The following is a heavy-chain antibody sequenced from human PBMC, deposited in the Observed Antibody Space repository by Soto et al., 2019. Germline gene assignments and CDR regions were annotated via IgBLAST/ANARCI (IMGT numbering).Heavy chain of an antibody. V-gene: IGHV3-21*01. CDR3: ARAKLTTPRRAFDI. CDR1: GFTFSSYS. CDR2: ISSSSSYI. D-gene: IGHD4-17*01. Sequence: GVSLRLSCAASGFTFSSYSMNWVRQAPGKGLEWVSSISSSSSYIYYADSVKGRFTISRDNANNTLYLQMNSLRAEDTAVYYCARAKLTTPRRAFDIWGQGTMVTFSS. J-gene: IGHJ3*02.